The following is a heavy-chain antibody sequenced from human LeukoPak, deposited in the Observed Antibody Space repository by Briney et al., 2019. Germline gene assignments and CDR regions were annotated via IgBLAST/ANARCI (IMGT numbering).Heavy chain of an antibody. J-gene: IGHJ4*02. D-gene: IGHD1-26*01. CDR3: ARAVYSGSYFFDY. CDR1: GGSISSYY. V-gene: IGHV4-59*01. Sequence: SETLSLTCTVSGGSISSYYWSWIRQPPGKGLEWIGYIYYSGSTNYNPSLKSRVTISVDTPKNQFSLKLSSVTAADTAVYYCARAVYSGSYFFDYWGQGTLVTVSS. CDR2: IYYSGST.